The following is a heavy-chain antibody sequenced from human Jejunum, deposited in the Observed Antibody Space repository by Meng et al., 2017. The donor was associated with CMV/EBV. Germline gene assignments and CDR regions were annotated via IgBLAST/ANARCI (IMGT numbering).Heavy chain of an antibody. CDR1: FPFSNYD. CDR2: ISGDGSDL. V-gene: IGHV3-11*04. D-gene: IGHD1-26*01. CDR3: VRDILRVGITYYFDY. J-gene: IGHJ4*02. Sequence: FPFSNYDMSWIRLAPGKGLEWISYISGDGSDLFYGDSVRGRFTISRDNAKNSLYLQINSLRVEDTAVYYCVRDILRVGITYYFDYWGQGTRVTVSS.